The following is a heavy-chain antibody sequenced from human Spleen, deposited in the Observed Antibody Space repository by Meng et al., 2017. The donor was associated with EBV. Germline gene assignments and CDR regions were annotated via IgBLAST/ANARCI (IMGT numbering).Heavy chain of an antibody. J-gene: IGHJ4*02. D-gene: IGHD4-17*01. CDR1: GFTFSDYY. Sequence: VRLWEAGGALAKPGGSLSLACTSSGFTFSDYYMSWIRQAPGKGLEWVSYITTSGSSMYYADSVKGRFTISRDNAKKSLYLQMNSLRADDTAVYYCARDGAGDHLTNWGQGTLVTVSS. V-gene: IGHV3-11*01. CDR3: ARDGAGDHLTN. CDR2: ITTSGSSM.